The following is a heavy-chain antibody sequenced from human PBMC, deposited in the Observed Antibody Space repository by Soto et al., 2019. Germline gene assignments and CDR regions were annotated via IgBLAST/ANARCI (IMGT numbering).Heavy chain of an antibody. CDR3: AKVFGGSGWINDAFDI. Sequence: EVQLLESGGGLVQPGGSLRLSCAASGFTFSSYAMSWVRQAPGKGLEWVSAISGSGGSTYYADSVKGRFTISRDNSKNTLYLQMNSLRAEDTAVYYCAKVFGGSGWINDAFDIWGQGTMVTVSS. CDR2: ISGSGGST. D-gene: IGHD6-19*01. CDR1: GFTFSSYA. V-gene: IGHV3-23*01. J-gene: IGHJ3*02.